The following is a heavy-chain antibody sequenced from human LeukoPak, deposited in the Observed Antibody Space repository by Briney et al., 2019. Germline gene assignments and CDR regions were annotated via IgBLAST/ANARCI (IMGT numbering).Heavy chain of an antibody. CDR2: ISAYNGNT. D-gene: IGHD2-15*01. J-gene: IGHJ5*02. CDR1: GYTFTSYG. CDR3: ATPSGGGSYDHWFDP. V-gene: IGHV1-18*01. Sequence: ASVKVSCKASGYTFTSYGISWVRQAPGQGLEWMGWISAYNGNTNYAQKLQGRVTMTTDTSTSTAYMELRSLRPDDTAVYYCATPSGGGSYDHWFDPWGQGTLVTVSS.